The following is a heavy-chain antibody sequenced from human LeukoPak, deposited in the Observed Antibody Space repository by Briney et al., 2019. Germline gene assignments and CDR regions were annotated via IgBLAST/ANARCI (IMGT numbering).Heavy chain of an antibody. CDR1: GYTFTGYY. CDR3: ASLRLRYFDWSFDY. V-gene: IGHV1-2*02. J-gene: IGHJ4*02. D-gene: IGHD3-9*01. Sequence: AASVKVSCKASGYTFTGYYMHWVRQAPGQGLEWMGWINPNSGGTNYAQKFQGRVTMTRDTSISTAYMELSRLRSDDTAVYYCASLRLRYFDWSFDYWGQGTLVTVSS. CDR2: INPNSGGT.